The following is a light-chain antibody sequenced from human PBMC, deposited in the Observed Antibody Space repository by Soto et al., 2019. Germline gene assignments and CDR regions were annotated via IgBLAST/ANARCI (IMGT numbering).Light chain of an antibody. CDR2: ANN. J-gene: IGLJ2*01. CDR1: SSNIGAGYD. CDR3: QSYDSSLSGTV. V-gene: IGLV1-40*01. Sequence: QSVLTQPPSVSGAPGQRVTISCTGSSSNIGAGYDVNWYQQLPGTAPKLLIYANNNRPSGVPDRFSGSKSGTSASLAITGLQAEDEADYYCQSYDSSLSGTVFGGGTQLTVL.